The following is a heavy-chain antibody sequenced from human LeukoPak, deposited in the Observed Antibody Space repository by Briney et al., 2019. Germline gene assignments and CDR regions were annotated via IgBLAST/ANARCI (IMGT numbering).Heavy chain of an antibody. CDR3: ARDSPYVLRFPRDY. Sequence: PGGSLRLSCAASGFTFSSYAMHWVRQAPGKGLEWVAVISYDGSNKYYADSVKGRFTISRDNSKNTLYLQMNSLRAEDTAVYYCARDSPYVLRFPRDYWGQGTLVTVSS. D-gene: IGHD3-3*01. J-gene: IGHJ4*02. CDR1: GFTFSSYA. V-gene: IGHV3-30*04. CDR2: ISYDGSNK.